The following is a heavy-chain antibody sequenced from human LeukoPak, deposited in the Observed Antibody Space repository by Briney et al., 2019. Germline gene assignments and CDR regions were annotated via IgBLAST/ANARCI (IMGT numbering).Heavy chain of an antibody. CDR1: GFTFSSYW. Sequence: GGSLRLSCAASGFTFSSYWMSWVRQAPGKGLEWVANIKQDGSEKYYVDSVKGRFTISRDNAKNSLYLQMNSLRAEDTAVYYCARDAHTYYYDSSGYSDYWGQGALVTVSS. CDR3: ARDAHTYYYDSSGYSDY. V-gene: IGHV3-7*01. J-gene: IGHJ4*02. D-gene: IGHD3-22*01. CDR2: IKQDGSEK.